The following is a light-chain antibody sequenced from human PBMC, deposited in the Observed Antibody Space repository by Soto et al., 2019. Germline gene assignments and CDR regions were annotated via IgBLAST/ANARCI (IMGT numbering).Light chain of an antibody. CDR3: QQSHSLT. CDR1: QSISSY. V-gene: IGKV1-39*01. Sequence: DIQMTQSPSSLSASVGDRVTITCRASQSISSYLNWYQQKPGKAPKLLIYAASSLQSGVPSRFSGSGSGTDFTLTISSLQPEDFATYYCQQSHSLTFGQGTKVEIK. J-gene: IGKJ1*01. CDR2: AAS.